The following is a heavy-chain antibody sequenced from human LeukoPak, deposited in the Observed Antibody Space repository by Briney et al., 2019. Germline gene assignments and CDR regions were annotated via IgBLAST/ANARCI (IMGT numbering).Heavy chain of an antibody. Sequence: SETLSLTCTVSGGSISSYYWSWIRQPPGKGLEWIGYIYYSGSTIYNPSLKSRVTISVDTSKNQFSLKLSSVTAADTAVYYCARYGDYVFDLWGQGTLVTVSS. CDR1: GGSISSYY. D-gene: IGHD4-17*01. CDR3: ARYGDYVFDL. V-gene: IGHV4-59*01. J-gene: IGHJ4*02. CDR2: IYYSGST.